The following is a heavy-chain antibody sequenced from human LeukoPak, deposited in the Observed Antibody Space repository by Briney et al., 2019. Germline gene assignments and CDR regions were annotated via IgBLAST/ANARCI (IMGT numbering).Heavy chain of an antibody. J-gene: IGHJ4*02. CDR1: GCSISSGYY. Sequence: SETLSLTCAVSGCSISSGYYWGWIRQPPGKGLEWIGSIYHSGSTYYNPSLKSRVTISVDTSKNQFSLKLSSVTAADTAVYYCARSRYYDFWSGYSSGINYWGQGTLVTVSS. D-gene: IGHD3-3*01. CDR3: ARSRYYDFWSGYSSGINY. CDR2: IYHSGST. V-gene: IGHV4-38-2*01.